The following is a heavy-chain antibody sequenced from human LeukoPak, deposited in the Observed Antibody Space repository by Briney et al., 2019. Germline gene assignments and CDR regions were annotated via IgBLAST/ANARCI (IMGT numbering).Heavy chain of an antibody. D-gene: IGHD3-10*01. J-gene: IGHJ3*02. CDR1: GGSISSGDYH. CDR2: IYYSGST. CDR3: ARGGSGLGGAFDI. Sequence: PSETLSLTCTVSGGSISSGDYHWSWIRQPPGKGLEWIGYIYYSGSTYYNPSLKSRVTISVDTSKNQFSLKLSSVTAADTAVYYCARGGSGLGGAFDIWGQGTMVTVSS. V-gene: IGHV4-30-4*08.